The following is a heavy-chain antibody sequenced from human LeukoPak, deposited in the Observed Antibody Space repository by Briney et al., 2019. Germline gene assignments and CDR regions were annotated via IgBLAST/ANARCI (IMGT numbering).Heavy chain of an antibody. CDR2: IDSSSSTI. D-gene: IGHD5-24*01. J-gene: IGHJ4*02. V-gene: IGHV3-48*01. CDR3: ARGLRRDPHSVSGY. CDR1: GFAFSSYS. Sequence: GGSLRLSCAASGFAFSSYSMNWVRQAPGKGLEWISYIDSSSSTIYYADSVKGRFTMSRDNAKNSLYLQMNSLRAEDTAVYYCARGLRRDPHSVSGYWGQGTLVTVSS.